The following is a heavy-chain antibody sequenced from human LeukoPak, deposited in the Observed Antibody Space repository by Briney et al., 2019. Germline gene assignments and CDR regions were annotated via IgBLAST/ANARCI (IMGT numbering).Heavy chain of an antibody. J-gene: IGHJ4*02. V-gene: IGHV1-69*05. Sequence: GASVKVSCKASGDTFSSYAISWVRQAAGQGLEWMGRIIPTIGRADYGQKFQGRVAIATYASTSRAYMELSSLRSEDTAVYYCARDGLPTRSFDYWGQGTLVTVSS. CDR3: ARDGLPTRSFDY. CDR2: IIPTIGRA. CDR1: GDTFSSYA.